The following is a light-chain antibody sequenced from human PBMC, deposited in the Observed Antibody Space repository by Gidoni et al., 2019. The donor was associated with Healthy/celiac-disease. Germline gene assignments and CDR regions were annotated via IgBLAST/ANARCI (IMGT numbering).Light chain of an antibody. CDR1: SSDVGGYNY. J-gene: IGLJ1*01. CDR3: SSYTSSSTSYV. V-gene: IGLV2-14*03. Sequence: SALTQPASVSGSPGQSITISCTGTSSDVGGYNYVAWYQQHPGKAPKLMIYDVSNRPPVVSNRFSGSKSGNTASLTISGRQAEDEADYYCSSYTSSSTSYVFGTGTKVTVL. CDR2: DVS.